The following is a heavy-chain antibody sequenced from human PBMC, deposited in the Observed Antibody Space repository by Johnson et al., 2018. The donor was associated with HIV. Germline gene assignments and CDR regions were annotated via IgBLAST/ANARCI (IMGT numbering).Heavy chain of an antibody. D-gene: IGHD1-26*01. J-gene: IGHJ3*02. V-gene: IGHV3-30*02. CDR3: ARVRRSGTYYVDAFDI. CDR1: GFTFSSYG. CDR2: IRYDGSNK. Sequence: QVQLVESGGGVVQPGGSLRLSCAASGFTFSSYGMHWVRQAPGKGLEWVAFIRYDGSNKYYADPVKGRFTLSRDNSKNTLYLQLSSLRTEDTAVFYCARVRRSGTYYVDAFDIWGQGTMVTVSS.